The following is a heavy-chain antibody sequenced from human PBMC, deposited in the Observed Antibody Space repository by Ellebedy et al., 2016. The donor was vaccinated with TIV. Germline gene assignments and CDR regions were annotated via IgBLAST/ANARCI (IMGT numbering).Heavy chain of an antibody. J-gene: IGHJ4*02. Sequence: PGGSLRLSCTVSGGSISTYYWSWIRQPPGKGLEWIGYIYDSGSTNYNPSLKSRVTISVDTSKNQFSLKLSSVTAADTAVYYCAKLHMVRGGGWGYYFDYWGQGTLVTVSS. CDR3: AKLHMVRGGGWGYYFDY. CDR2: IYDSGST. CDR1: GGSISTYY. V-gene: IGHV4-4*09. D-gene: IGHD3-10*01.